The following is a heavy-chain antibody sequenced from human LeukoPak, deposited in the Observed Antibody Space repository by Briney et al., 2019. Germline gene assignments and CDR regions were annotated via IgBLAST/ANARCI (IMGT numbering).Heavy chain of an antibody. CDR3: ARVGTWELQRVFDF. Sequence: GGSLRLSCATFGFSFSDYWMTWVRQVPGKGLEWVANINREGNEKYYVDSVKGRFTISRDNAKNSVDLQMDSLRVEDTAVYYCARVGTWELQRVFDFWGQGTLVTVSS. CDR1: GFSFSDYW. J-gene: IGHJ4*02. CDR2: INREGNEK. D-gene: IGHD1-26*01. V-gene: IGHV3-7*01.